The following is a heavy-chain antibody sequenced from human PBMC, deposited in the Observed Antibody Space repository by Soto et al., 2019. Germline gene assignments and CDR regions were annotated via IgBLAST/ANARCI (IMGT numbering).Heavy chain of an antibody. CDR2: ISSSSSYT. Sequence: PGGSLRLSCAASGFTFSDYYVSWIRQAPGKGLEWVSYISSSSSYTNYADSVKGRFTISRDNAKNSLYLQMNSLRAEDTAVYYCARERVVMVYARVYYYGMDVWGQGTTVTVSS. V-gene: IGHV3-11*06. CDR1: GFTFSDYY. CDR3: ARERVVMVYARVYYYGMDV. J-gene: IGHJ6*02. D-gene: IGHD2-8*01.